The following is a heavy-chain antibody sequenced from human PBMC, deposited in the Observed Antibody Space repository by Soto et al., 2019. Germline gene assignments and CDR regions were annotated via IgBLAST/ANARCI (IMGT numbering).Heavy chain of an antibody. CDR2: ISSSSSYI. CDR3: ARDDIVATPASGMDV. D-gene: IGHD5-12*01. J-gene: IGHJ6*02. CDR1: GFTFSSYS. V-gene: IGHV3-21*01. Sequence: GGSLRLSCAASGFTFSSYSMNWVRQAPGKGLEWVSSISSSSSYIYYADSVKGRFTISRDNAKNSLYLQMNSLRAEDTAVYYCARDDIVATPASGMDVWGQGTTVTV.